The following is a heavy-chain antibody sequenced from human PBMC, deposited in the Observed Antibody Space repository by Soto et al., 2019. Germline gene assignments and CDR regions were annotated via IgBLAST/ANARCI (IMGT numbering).Heavy chain of an antibody. V-gene: IGHV3-7*01. CDR2: INPDGSVA. CDR3: SRDPGFGAIDY. J-gene: IGHJ4*02. D-gene: IGHD3-10*01. CDR1: GFTFSSSW. Sequence: PGGSLRLSCAASGFTFSSSWMARVRQAPGKGLEWVALINPDGSVASYVGSVRGRFIISRDNAQNSLYLQMNSVSAEDTAVYYCSRDPGFGAIDYWGQGTLVTVSS.